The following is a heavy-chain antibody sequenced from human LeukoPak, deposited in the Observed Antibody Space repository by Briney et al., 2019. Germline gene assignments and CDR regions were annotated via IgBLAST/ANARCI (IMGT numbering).Heavy chain of an antibody. V-gene: IGHV3-9*01. CDR2: ISWNSGSI. D-gene: IGHD6-13*01. CDR1: GFTFDDYA. J-gene: IGHJ4*02. Sequence: GGSLRLSCAASGFTFDDYAMHWVRQAPGKGLEWVSGISWNSGSIGYADSVKGRFTISRDNAKNSLYLQMNSLRAEDTAVYYCARDMGLYSSSWYGFFDYWGQGTLVTVSS. CDR3: ARDMGLYSSSWYGFFDY.